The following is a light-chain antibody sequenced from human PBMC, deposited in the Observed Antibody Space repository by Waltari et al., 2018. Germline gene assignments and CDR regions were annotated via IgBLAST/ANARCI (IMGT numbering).Light chain of an antibody. J-gene: IGLJ3*02. V-gene: IGLV1-47*01. CDR1: RSNVGSNY. Sequence: QSVLTQPPSASGTPGQKVTISCSGGRSNVGSNYVNWYQHFPGSPPKLLFYRDNQRPSGVPARLSVSKSGTSASLSISDLRPEDEADYYCASWDFRLTVWVFGGGSRLTVL. CDR3: ASWDFRLTVWV. CDR2: RDN.